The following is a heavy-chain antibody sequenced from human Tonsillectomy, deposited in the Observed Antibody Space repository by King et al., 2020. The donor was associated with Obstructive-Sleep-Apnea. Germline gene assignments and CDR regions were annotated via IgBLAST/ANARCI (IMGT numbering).Heavy chain of an antibody. CDR2: FYYSGST. CDR1: GGSISRSGYY. V-gene: IGHV4-39*07. Sequence: QLQESGPGLVKPSETLSLTCTVSGGSISRSGYYWGWIRQPPGKGLEWIGSFYYSGSTYHNPSLKSRVTISVDTSKNQFSLKVSSVTAADTAVYYCARVLLHYSSSFNWGQGTLVTVSS. CDR3: ARVLLHYSSSFN. D-gene: IGHD6-13*01. J-gene: IGHJ4*02.